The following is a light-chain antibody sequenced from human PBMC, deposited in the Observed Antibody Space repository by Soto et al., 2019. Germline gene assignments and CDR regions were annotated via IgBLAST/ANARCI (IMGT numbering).Light chain of an antibody. V-gene: IGKV3-11*01. CDR1: QSVSSY. Sequence: EIVLTQSPATLSLSPGERATLSCRASQSVSSYLAWYQQKPGQAPRLLIYDASNRATGIPARFSGSGSGTDFTLTISSLEPEDFAVYYCQQRSNWQVTFGGGTKVDI. CDR2: DAS. J-gene: IGKJ4*01. CDR3: QQRSNWQVT.